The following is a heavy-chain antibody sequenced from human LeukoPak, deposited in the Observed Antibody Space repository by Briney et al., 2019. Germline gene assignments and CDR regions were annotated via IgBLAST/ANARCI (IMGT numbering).Heavy chain of an antibody. V-gene: IGHV3-74*01. J-gene: IGHJ6*02. CDR1: GFPFRSYW. CDR3: TRDLMDYDVSTGLHHYYMDV. D-gene: IGHD3-9*01. CDR2: LNGDGSNI. Sequence: GGPLRLSCVASGFPFRSYWMLWVRHDPRKGLVWVSRLNGDGSNIHPAASVRGRFTISRDNAKNTLYLQRNTLRVEDTAVYYCTRDLMDYDVSTGLHHYYMDVWGQGTTGTVSS.